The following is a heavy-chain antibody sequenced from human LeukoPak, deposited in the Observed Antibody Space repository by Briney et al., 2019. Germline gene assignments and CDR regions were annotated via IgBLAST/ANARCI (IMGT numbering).Heavy chain of an antibody. V-gene: IGHV3-23*01. CDR1: GFTFSTYD. Sequence: GGSLRLSCAVSGFTFSTYDMSWVRQAPGKGLEWVSAISGSGGSTYYADSVKGRFTISRDNSKNTLYLQLKSLRAEDTAVYYCAKDSSSGTYFDYWGQGNLVTVSS. CDR2: ISGSGGST. J-gene: IGHJ4*02. D-gene: IGHD1-26*01. CDR3: AKDSSSGTYFDY.